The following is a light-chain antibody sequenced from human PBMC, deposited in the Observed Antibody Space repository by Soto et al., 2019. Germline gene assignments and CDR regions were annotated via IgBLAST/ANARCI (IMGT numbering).Light chain of an antibody. Sequence: EIVLTQSPGTLSLSPGERATLSCRASQSVSGSYLAWYQQKPGQAPRLLIYGASSRATGIPDRFSGSGSGTDLTLTISRLEPEDFAVYYCQQYGSSPTTFAQGTLLETK. V-gene: IGKV3-20*01. CDR1: QSVSGSY. J-gene: IGKJ5*01. CDR3: QQYGSSPTT. CDR2: GAS.